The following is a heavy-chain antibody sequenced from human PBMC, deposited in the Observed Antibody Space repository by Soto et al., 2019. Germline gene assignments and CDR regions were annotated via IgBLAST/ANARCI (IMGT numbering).Heavy chain of an antibody. CDR3: VKEGNNYFYDY. D-gene: IGHD1-1*01. CDR2: ISRDGVSR. V-gene: IGHV3-30*18. CDR1: GFTFSSHG. Sequence: QVQLVESGGGVIQPGNSLRLACAASGFTFSSHGMHWVRQAPGKGLEWVAIISRDGVSRFYADAVKGRFTISRDNSKDTLYLEMSSLGADDSSVYYCVKEGNNYFYDYWGRGTMVTVSS. J-gene: IGHJ4*02.